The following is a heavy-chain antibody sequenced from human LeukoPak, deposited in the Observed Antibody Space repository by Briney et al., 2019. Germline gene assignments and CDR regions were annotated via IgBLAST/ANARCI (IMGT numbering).Heavy chain of an antibody. D-gene: IGHD3-22*01. CDR2: IYTSGST. CDR3: ARGQGVYDSSGYDY. V-gene: IGHV4-59*10. J-gene: IGHJ4*02. Sequence: SETLSLTCAVYGGSFSSYYWSWIRQPAGKGLEWIGRIYTSGSTNYNPSLKSRVTMSVDTSKNQFSLKLSSVTAADTAVYYCARGQGVYDSSGYDYWGQGTLVTVSS. CDR1: GGSFSSYY.